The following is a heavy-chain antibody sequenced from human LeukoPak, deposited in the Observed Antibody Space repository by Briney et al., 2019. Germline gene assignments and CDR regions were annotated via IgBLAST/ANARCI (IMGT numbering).Heavy chain of an antibody. J-gene: IGHJ5*02. CDR3: ARRAAAGTGGWFDP. CDR2: IKQDGSEK. CDR1: GFTFSSYW. V-gene: IGHV3-7*01. Sequence: GGSLRLSCAASGFTFSSYWMSWVRQAPGKGLEWVANIKQDGSEKYYVDSVKGRFTISRDNAKNSLYLQMNSLRAEDTAVYYCARRAAAGTGGWFDPWGQGTLVTVSS. D-gene: IGHD6-13*01.